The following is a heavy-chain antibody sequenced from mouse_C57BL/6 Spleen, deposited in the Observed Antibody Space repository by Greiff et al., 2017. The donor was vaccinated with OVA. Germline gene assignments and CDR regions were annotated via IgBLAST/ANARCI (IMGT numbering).Heavy chain of an antibody. CDR3: ARERAGGTGTLCDY. D-gene: IGHD4-1*01. CDR1: GYTFTDYN. V-gene: IGHV1-18*01. J-gene: IGHJ2*01. CDR2: INPNNGGT. Sequence: VQLKESGPELVKPGASVKIPCKASGYTFTDYNMDWVKQSHGKSLEWIGDINPNNGGTIYNQKFKGKATLTVDKSSSTAYMELRSLTSEDTAVYYCARERAGGTGTLCDYWGQGTTLTVSS.